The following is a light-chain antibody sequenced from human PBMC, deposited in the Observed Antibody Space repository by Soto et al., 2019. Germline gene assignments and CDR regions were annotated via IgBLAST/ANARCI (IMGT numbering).Light chain of an antibody. J-gene: IGLJ2*01. CDR2: SNN. Sequence: QSVLTQPPSVSAAPGQQVSISCSGSSTNIGNGHVSWYQHLPGTAPKLLIYSNNERPSGVPDRFSGSKSGTSASLAVSGLQSGDEADYYCAAWDDSLNGVIFGGGTKVTVL. CDR3: AAWDDSLNGVI. CDR1: STNIGNGH. V-gene: IGLV1-51*01.